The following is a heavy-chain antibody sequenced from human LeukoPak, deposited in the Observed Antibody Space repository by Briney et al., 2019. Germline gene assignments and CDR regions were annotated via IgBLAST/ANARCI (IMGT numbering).Heavy chain of an antibody. CDR2: LYSGGST. CDR1: GFTVSSNY. J-gene: IGHJ4*02. CDR3: ARDDSSGSPD. D-gene: IGHD6-19*01. V-gene: IGHV3-66*01. Sequence: GVSLRLSCAASGFTVSSNYMSWVREAPGKGLEWVSDLYSGGSTYYADSVKGRFTISRDNFKNTLYLQMNSPTAEHTAVYISARDDSSGSPDWGQGTLVTVSS.